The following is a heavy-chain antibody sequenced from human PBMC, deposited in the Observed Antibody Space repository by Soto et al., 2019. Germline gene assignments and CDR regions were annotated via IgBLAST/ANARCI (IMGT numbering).Heavy chain of an antibody. CDR1: GGTFSTYA. V-gene: IGHV1-69*13. CDR2: IIPIFGTA. D-gene: IGHD3-3*01. J-gene: IGHJ3*02. CDR3: AXEIFGVIISGGRDAFDI. Sequence: SVKVSCKASGGTFSTYAISWVRQAPGQGLEWMGGIIPIFGTAKYAQKFQGRVTITADESTSTAYMELSSLRSEDTAVYYCAXEIFGVIISGGRDAFDIWGQGTMVTVSS.